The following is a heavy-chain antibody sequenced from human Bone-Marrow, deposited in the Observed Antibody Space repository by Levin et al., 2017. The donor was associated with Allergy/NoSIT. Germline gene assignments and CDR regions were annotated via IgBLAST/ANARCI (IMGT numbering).Heavy chain of an antibody. CDR3: GTDVGIAVADRNY. V-gene: IGHV3-7*01. J-gene: IGHJ4*02. CDR2: IEKDGNEM. Sequence: GESLKISCAASGFTFNLYWMNWIRQAPGKGLEWVANIEKDGNEMHYVDSVEGRFTISRDNAKNVLYLEMSSLRVEDTALYYCGTDVGIAVADRNYWGRESWSPSRQ. D-gene: IGHD6-19*01. CDR1: GFTFNLYW.